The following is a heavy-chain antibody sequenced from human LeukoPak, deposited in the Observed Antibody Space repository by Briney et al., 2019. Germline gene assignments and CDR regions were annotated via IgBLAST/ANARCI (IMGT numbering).Heavy chain of an antibody. V-gene: IGHV1-2*02. Sequence: VASVKVSCKASGCTFTGYYMHWVRQAPGQGLEWMGWINPNSGGTNYAQKFQGRVTMTRDTSISTAYMELSRLRSDDTAVYYCARVGVAAAGGFDYWGQGTLVTVPS. CDR3: ARVGVAAAGGFDY. CDR1: GCTFTGYY. CDR2: INPNSGGT. D-gene: IGHD6-13*01. J-gene: IGHJ4*02.